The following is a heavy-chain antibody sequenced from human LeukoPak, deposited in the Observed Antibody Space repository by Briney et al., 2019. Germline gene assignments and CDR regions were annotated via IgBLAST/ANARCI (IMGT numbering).Heavy chain of an antibody. D-gene: IGHD3-3*01. J-gene: IGHJ4*02. Sequence: GGSLRLSCAASGFTFSSYAMSWARQAPGKGLEWVSAITNSGGSTYYADSVKGRFTISRDNSKNTLYLQMNSLRAEDTAVYYCAKDFRFLEWPNVGPWIDYWGQGTLVTVSS. CDR2: ITNSGGST. CDR1: GFTFSSYA. V-gene: IGHV3-23*01. CDR3: AKDFRFLEWPNVGPWIDY.